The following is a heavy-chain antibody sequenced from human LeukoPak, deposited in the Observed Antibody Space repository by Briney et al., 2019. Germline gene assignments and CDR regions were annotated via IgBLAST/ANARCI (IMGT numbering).Heavy chain of an antibody. J-gene: IGHJ4*02. CDR3: ARGFPPRRNYDSSGYYSYYFDH. CDR1: GGTFSSYA. V-gene: IGHV1-18*01. CDR2: ISAYNGYT. Sequence: GASVKVSCKASGGTFSSYAISWVRQAPGQGFEWMGWISAYNGYTHFAQKFQGRVTMTTDTSTSTAYMELRSLRSDDTAVYYCARGFPPRRNYDSSGYYSYYFDHWGQGTLVTVSS. D-gene: IGHD3-22*01.